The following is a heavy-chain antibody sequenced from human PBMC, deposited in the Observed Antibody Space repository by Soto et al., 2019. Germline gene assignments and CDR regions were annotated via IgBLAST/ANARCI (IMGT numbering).Heavy chain of an antibody. Sequence: GRSLKISCKGSGYSFTSYWIGWVRQMPGKGLEWMGIIYPGDSDTRYSPSFQGQVTISADKSISTAYLQWSSLKASDTAMYYCARLGYYYGSGSYLPDYWGQGTLVTVSS. CDR2: IYPGDSDT. D-gene: IGHD3-10*01. J-gene: IGHJ4*02. CDR1: GYSFTSYW. CDR3: ARLGYYYGSGSYLPDY. V-gene: IGHV5-51*03.